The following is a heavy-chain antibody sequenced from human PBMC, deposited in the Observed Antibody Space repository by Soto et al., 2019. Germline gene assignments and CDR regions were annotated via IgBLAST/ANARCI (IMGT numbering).Heavy chain of an antibody. CDR1: GYTFTSYG. D-gene: IGHD3-22*01. V-gene: IGHV1-18*01. CDR3: ARDLITYYYDSSGYPAFDY. Sequence: QVQLVQSGAEVKKPGASVKVSCKASGYTFTSYGISWVRQAPGQGLEWMGWISAYNGNTNYAQKLQGRVTMTTDTSTSTAYMELRSLRSDDTAVYYCARDLITYYYDSSGYPAFDYGGQGTLVTVSS. J-gene: IGHJ4*02. CDR2: ISAYNGNT.